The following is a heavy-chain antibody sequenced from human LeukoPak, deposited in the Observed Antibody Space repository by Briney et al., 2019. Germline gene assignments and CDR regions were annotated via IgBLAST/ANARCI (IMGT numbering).Heavy chain of an antibody. J-gene: IGHJ4*02. CDR1: GFTFRSYW. V-gene: IGHV3-7*03. CDR3: ARDGRPFDY. CDR2: INQDGSEK. Sequence: GGSLRLSCAASGFTFRSYWMSWVRQAPGKGLEWGANINQDGSEKYYLDSVKGRFTISRDNANKSLYLQMNSLRAEDTALYYCARDGRPFDYWGQGTLVTVSS.